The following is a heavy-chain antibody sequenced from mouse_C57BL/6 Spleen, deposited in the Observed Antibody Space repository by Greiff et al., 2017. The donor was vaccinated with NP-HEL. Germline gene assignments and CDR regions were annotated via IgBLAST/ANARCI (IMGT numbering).Heavy chain of an antibody. J-gene: IGHJ4*01. CDR2: INPNNGGT. V-gene: IGHV1-22*01. D-gene: IGHD2-4*01. CDR1: GYTFTDYN. CDR3: ARILYDYDDAMDY. Sequence: EVQLVESGPELVKPGASVKMSCKASGYTFTDYNMHWVKQSHGKSLEWIGYINPNNGGTSYNQKFKGKATLTVNKSSSTAYMELRSLTSEDSAVYYCARILYDYDDAMDYWGQGTSVTVSS.